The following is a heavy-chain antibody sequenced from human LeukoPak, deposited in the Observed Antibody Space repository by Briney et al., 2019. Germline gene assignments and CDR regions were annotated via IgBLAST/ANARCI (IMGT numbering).Heavy chain of an antibody. CDR2: IYPGDSDT. Sequence: GESLKISCKVSGDSFISYWIGWVRQMPGKGLEWMGIIYPGDSDTRYSPSFQGQVTITADKSISTAYLQWSSLKASDTAMYYCARLGRYCSSTSCYPYYYYYGMDVWGQGTTVTVSS. CDR3: ARLGRYCSSTSCYPYYYYYGMDV. J-gene: IGHJ6*02. CDR1: GDSFISYW. D-gene: IGHD2-2*01. V-gene: IGHV5-51*01.